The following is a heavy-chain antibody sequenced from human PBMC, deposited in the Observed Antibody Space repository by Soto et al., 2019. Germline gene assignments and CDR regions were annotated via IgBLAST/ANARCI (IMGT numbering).Heavy chain of an antibody. CDR2: IRSKAYGGTT. Sequence: PGGSVRLSCTASGFTFGDYAMSWFRQAPGKGLEWVGFIRSKAYGGTTEYAASVKGRFTISRDDSKSIACLQMNSLKTEDTAVYYCTRALKVPITIFGVVIIQEDYYYGMDVWGQGTTVTVSS. V-gene: IGHV3-49*03. J-gene: IGHJ6*02. CDR3: TRALKVPITIFGVVIIQEDYYYGMDV. D-gene: IGHD3-3*01. CDR1: GFTFGDYA.